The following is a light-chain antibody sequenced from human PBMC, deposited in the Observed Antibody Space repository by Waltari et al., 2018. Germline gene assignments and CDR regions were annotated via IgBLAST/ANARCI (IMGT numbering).Light chain of an antibody. V-gene: IGKV3-15*01. CDR2: DIS. J-gene: IGKJ4*01. CDR3: QQYGSWPLT. Sequence: ETVLTQSPVTLSVSPGERVALSCTASQGVRGFLAWYQQKPGQAPRLLVYDISTRATGIPARFSGSGSETEFTLTISGLQSEDFAVYYCQQYGSWPLTFGGGTKVDLK. CDR1: QGVRGF.